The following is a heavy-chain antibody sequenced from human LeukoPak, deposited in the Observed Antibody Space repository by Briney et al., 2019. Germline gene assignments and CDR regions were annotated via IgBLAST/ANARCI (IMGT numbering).Heavy chain of an antibody. Sequence: SETLSLTCAVYGGSFSGYYWSWIRQPPGKGLEWIGEINHSGSTNYNPSLKSRVTISVDTSKNQFSLKLSSVTAADTAVYYCARGGHGYSYGSYCYYGMDVWGQGTTVTVSS. J-gene: IGHJ6*02. CDR2: INHSGST. CDR1: GGSFSGYY. V-gene: IGHV4-34*01. D-gene: IGHD5-18*01. CDR3: ARGGHGYSYGSYCYYGMDV.